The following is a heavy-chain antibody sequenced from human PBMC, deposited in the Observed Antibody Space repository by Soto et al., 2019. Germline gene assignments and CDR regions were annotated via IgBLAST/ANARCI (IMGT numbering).Heavy chain of an antibody. CDR2: ISHIGSV. CDR3: VRSFGWYAIDY. D-gene: IGHD6-19*01. Sequence: QVLLQESGPGLVQPSGTLSLSCAVSGVSIISNYYWGWVRQSPGKGLEWLGDISHIGSVNYSPSLMSRVTISMDRSDNQFSLKLNSVTAADTAVYYCVRSFGWYAIDYWRQGTLVIVSS. J-gene: IGHJ4*02. CDR1: GVSIISNYY. V-gene: IGHV4-4*02.